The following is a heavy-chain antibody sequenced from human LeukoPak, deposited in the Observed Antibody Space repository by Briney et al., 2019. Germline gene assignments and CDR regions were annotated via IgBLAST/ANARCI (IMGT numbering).Heavy chain of an antibody. J-gene: IGHJ4*02. Sequence: GGSLRLSCAASGFTFNSYAMSWVRQAPEKGLEWVSAISGSGGSTYYADSVKGRFTISRDNSKNTLYLQMNSLRAEDTAVYYCAPNPYSSSSELAWGQGTLVTVSS. D-gene: IGHD6-6*01. CDR2: ISGSGGST. CDR1: GFTFNSYA. V-gene: IGHV3-23*01. CDR3: APNPYSSSSELA.